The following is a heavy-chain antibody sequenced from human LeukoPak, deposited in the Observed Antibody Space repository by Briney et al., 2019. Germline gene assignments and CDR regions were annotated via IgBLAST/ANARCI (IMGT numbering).Heavy chain of an antibody. CDR2: ISGSGVGT. CDR3: AKEPTISYYYYYMDV. Sequence: GGSLRLSCVAAGFTFSSYAMSWVRQGPGKGLEWVSAISGSGVGTYYADSVKGRFTISRDNSKDTLYVQMNSLRAEDTAIYYCAKEPTISYYYYYMDVWGKGTTVTVSS. D-gene: IGHD5-24*01. CDR1: GFTFSSYA. V-gene: IGHV3-23*01. J-gene: IGHJ6*03.